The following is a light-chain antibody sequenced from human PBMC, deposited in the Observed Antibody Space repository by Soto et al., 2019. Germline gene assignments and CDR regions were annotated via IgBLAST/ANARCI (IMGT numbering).Light chain of an antibody. CDR3: QSYDRTLSGSYV. Sequence: QSVLTHPPSVSGAPGQTVTISCTGSNSNIGAGFDVHWFQQPPGTAPTLLIYRNTNRPSGVPDRFSGSKSGTSASLPITGLQAEDEADYYSQSYDRTLSGSYVFGSGTKVTVL. CDR2: RNT. CDR1: NSNIGAGFD. V-gene: IGLV1-40*01. J-gene: IGLJ1*01.